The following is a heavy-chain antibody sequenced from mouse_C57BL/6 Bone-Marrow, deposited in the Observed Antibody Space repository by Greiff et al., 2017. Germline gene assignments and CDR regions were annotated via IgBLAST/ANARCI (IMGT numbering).Heavy chain of an antibody. CDR3: ARDQRLRRFAY. CDR2: ISDGGSYT. V-gene: IGHV5-4*01. CDR1: GFTFSSYA. Sequence: EVKLVESGGGLVKPGGSLKLSCAASGFTFSSYAMSWVRQTPEKRLEWVATISDGGSYTYYPDNVKGRFTISRDNTKNNLYLQMSHLKSEDTARYYCARDQRLRRFAYWGQGTLVTVSA. D-gene: IGHD2-4*01. J-gene: IGHJ3*01.